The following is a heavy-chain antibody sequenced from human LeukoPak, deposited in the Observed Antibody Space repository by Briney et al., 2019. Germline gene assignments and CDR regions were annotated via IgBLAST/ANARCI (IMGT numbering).Heavy chain of an antibody. CDR2: ISGDGGST. CDR3: AKDRYSGRYYLLNH. Sequence: GGSLRVSCAASGFTCDDYAMHWVRQAPGKGLEWVSLISGDGGSTYYADSVKGRFTISRDNSKNSLYLQMKSLRTEDTALYYCAKDRYSGRYYLLNHWGRGTLVTVSS. CDR1: GFTCDDYA. V-gene: IGHV3-43*02. D-gene: IGHD1-26*01. J-gene: IGHJ5*02.